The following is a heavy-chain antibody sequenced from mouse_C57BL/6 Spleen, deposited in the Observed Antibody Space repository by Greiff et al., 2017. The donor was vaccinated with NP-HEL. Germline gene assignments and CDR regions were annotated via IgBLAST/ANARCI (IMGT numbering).Heavy chain of an antibody. CDR2: IYPGDGDT. CDR1: GYAFSSSW. J-gene: IGHJ1*03. Sequence: QVQLQQSGPELVKPGASVKISCKASGYAFSSSWMNWVKQRPGKGLEWIGRIYPGDGDTNYNGKFKGKATLTADKSSSTAYMQLSSLTSEDSAVYFCAREAYYSNHWYFDVGGTGTTVTVSS. V-gene: IGHV1-82*01. CDR3: AREAYYSNHWYFDV. D-gene: IGHD2-5*01.